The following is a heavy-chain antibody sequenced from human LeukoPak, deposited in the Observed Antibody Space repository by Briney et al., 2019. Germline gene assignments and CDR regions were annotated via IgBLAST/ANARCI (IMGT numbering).Heavy chain of an antibody. CDR1: VFTFCTYA. V-gene: IGHV3-23*01. CDR2: VYGNGDST. Sequence: PGGSLRLSCAVSVFTFCTYAMRGVRHAPGGGLEWVSDVYGNGDSTYYKRSVKVRYPISRDNYKNTLSLKMHILRAEDTAVFYCAKCVCMGNRGDFDIWGEGAIVTVSS. CDR3: AKCVCMGNRGDFDI. D-gene: IGHD2-21*01. J-gene: IGHJ3*02.